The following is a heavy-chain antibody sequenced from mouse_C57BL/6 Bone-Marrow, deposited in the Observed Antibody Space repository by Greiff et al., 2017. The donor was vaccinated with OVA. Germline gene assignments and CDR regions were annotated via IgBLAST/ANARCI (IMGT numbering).Heavy chain of an antibody. CDR1: EYAFPSHD. V-gene: IGHV5-2*01. Sequence: VQLKESGGGLVQPGESLKLSCESNEYAFPSHDMSWVRKTPEKRLELVAAINSDGGSPYYPDTMERRFIIARDKTKKTLYLQMSSLRSEDTALYYCAKGSAMDYWGQGTSVTVSS. CDR2: INSDGGSP. CDR3: AKGSAMDY. J-gene: IGHJ4*01.